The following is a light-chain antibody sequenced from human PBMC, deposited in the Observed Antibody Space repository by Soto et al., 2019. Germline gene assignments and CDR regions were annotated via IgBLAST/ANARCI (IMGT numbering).Light chain of an antibody. V-gene: IGKV3-20*01. Sequence: VLTQSPGTLSLSPGERATLSCRASQTVRNNYLAWYQQKPGQAPRLLIYDASSRATGIPDRFSGGGSGTDFTLTISRLEPEDCAVYYCQHYGSSPRFGQGTKVDIK. J-gene: IGKJ1*01. CDR2: DAS. CDR1: QTVRNNY. CDR3: QHYGSSPR.